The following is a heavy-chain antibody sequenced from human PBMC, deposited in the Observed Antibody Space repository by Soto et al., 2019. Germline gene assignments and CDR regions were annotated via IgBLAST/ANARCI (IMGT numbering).Heavy chain of an antibody. D-gene: IGHD1-26*01. J-gene: IGHJ5*02. CDR2: ISYDGSNK. CDR3: VSGSYHH. Sequence: LRLSCAASGFTFSSYGMHWVRQAPGKGLEWVAVISYDGSNKYYADSVKGRFTISRDNSKNTLYLQMNSLRAEDTAVYYCVSGSYHHWGQGTLVTVSS. V-gene: IGHV3-30*03. CDR1: GFTFSSYG.